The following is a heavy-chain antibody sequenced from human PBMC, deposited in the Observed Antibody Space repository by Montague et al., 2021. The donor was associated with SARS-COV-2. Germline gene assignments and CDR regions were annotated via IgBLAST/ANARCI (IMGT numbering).Heavy chain of an antibody. CDR1: GDSVSSNSVS. D-gene: IGHD1-1*01. J-gene: IGHJ6*02. V-gene: IGHV6-1*01. CDR2: TYYRSKWYN. Sequence: CAISGDSVSSNSVSWNWVRQSPSRGLEWLGRTYYRSKWYNDYAVSVRGRVTTNPDTSKNQFSLQLNSVTPEDTAIYYCTSGREGKYNAMDVWGQGTTVTVSS. CDR3: TSGREGKYNAMDV.